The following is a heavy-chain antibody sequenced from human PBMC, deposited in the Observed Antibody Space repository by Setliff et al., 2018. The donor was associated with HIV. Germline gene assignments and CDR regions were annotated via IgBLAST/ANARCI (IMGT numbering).Heavy chain of an antibody. Sequence: PSETLSLTCSVTGAPTSRDSYFWGWIRQPPGKGPEWIANIHSPGIVYYNPSLRSRVTISVDTSQSRFSLELTSVTAADTAVYYCVRPAFGIGGGADFDSWGQGTLVTVSS. CDR3: VRPAFGIGGGADFDS. D-gene: IGHD3-3*01. CDR2: IHSPGIV. CDR1: GAPTSRDSYF. J-gene: IGHJ4*02. V-gene: IGHV4-39*01.